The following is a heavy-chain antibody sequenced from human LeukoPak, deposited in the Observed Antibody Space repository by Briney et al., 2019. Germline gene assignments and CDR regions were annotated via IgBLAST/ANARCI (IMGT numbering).Heavy chain of an antibody. CDR1: QYTFTDYA. CDR3: ARVGAAAGPYYFDY. D-gene: IGHD6-13*01. CDR2: IDAGNGNT. J-gene: IGHJ4*02. V-gene: IGHV1-3*01. Sequence: ASVKVSCKASQYTFTDYAVHWVRQAPGQRLEWMGWIDAGNGNTKYSQKFQGRVTITRDTFASTAYMELSSLRSEDTAVYYCARVGAAAGPYYFDYWGQGTLVTVSS.